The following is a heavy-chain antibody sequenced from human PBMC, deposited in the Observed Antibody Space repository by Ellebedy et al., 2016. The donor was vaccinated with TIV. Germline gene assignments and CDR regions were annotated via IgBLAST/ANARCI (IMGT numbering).Heavy chain of an antibody. Sequence: PGGSLRPSCVASGFTFSSYSMNWVRQAPGKGLEWVSSISSSSSYIYYADSLKGRFTISRDNAKNSLYLQMNSLRAEDTAVYYCARGLRGYGSGSYWVDYWGQGTLVTVSS. CDR1: GFTFSSYS. J-gene: IGHJ4*02. CDR3: ARGLRGYGSGSYWVDY. V-gene: IGHV3-21*01. CDR2: ISSSSSYI. D-gene: IGHD3-10*01.